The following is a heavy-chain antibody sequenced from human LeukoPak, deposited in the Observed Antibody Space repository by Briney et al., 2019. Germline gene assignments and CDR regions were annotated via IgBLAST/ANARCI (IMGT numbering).Heavy chain of an antibody. CDR1: GYTFTSYD. D-gene: IGHD6-6*01. Sequence: ASVKVSCKASGYTFTSYDINWVRQATGQGLEWMGWMNPNSGNTGYAQKFQGRVTITRNTSISTAYMELSSLRSEDTAVYYCARVEQLPAISHFDYWGQGTLVTVSS. J-gene: IGHJ4*02. CDR3: ARVEQLPAISHFDY. CDR2: MNPNSGNT. V-gene: IGHV1-8*03.